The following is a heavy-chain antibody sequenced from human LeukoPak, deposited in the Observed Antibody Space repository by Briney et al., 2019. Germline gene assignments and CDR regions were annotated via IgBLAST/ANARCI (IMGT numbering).Heavy chain of an antibody. J-gene: IGHJ4*02. D-gene: IGHD5-18*01. Sequence: GGSLRLSCTASGFTFGDYSMSWFRQAPGKGLEWVGIIRSKAYGGTTEYAASVKGRFTISRDDSKSIAYLQMNSLKTEDTAVYYCTRAPGYSYGSVDYWGQGTLVTVSS. V-gene: IGHV3-49*03. CDR2: IRSKAYGGTT. CDR1: GFTFGDYS. CDR3: TRAPGYSYGSVDY.